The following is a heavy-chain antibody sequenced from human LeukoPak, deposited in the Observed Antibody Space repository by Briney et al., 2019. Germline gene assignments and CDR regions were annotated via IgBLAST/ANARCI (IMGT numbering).Heavy chain of an antibody. CDR3: ARGSTQYSSGWYGLDY. J-gene: IGHJ4*02. CDR2: IGIDSGNT. V-gene: IGHV3-48*01. Sequence: PGGSLRLSCTASGFPFIEYSMNWVRQAPGKGLEWISYIGIDSGNTKYADSVRGRFTISADKAKNSLYLQMNSLRAEDTAVYYCARGSTQYSSGWYGLDYWGQGTLVTVSS. CDR1: GFPFIEYS. D-gene: IGHD6-19*01.